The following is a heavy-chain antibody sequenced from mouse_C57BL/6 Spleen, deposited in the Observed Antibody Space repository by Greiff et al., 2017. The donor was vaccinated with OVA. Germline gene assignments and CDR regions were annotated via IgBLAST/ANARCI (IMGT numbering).Heavy chain of an antibody. CDR1: GYTFTVYY. CDR2: INPNNGGT. CDR3: ARSPYYYGSSPWFAY. J-gene: IGHJ3*01. V-gene: IGHV1-26*01. Sequence: VQLQQSGPELVKPGASVKISCKASGYTFTVYYMNWVKQSHGKSLEWIGDINPNNGGTSYNQKFKGKATLTVDKSSSTAYMELRSLTSEDSAVYYCARSPYYYGSSPWFAYWGQGTLVTVSA. D-gene: IGHD1-1*01.